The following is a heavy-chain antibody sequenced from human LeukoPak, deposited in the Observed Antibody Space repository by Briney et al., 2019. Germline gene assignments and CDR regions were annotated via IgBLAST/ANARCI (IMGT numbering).Heavy chain of an antibody. Sequence: PGGSLRLSSAAPGFTSSIYWMSWVRQAPGEGLGWVANIKQDGSEKYYVDSVKGRFTISRDNAKNSLYLQMNSLRAEDTAVYYCARDSGGYFYFDLWGRGTLVTVSS. CDR3: ARDSGGYFYFDL. J-gene: IGHJ2*01. D-gene: IGHD3-22*01. CDR1: GFTSSIYW. V-gene: IGHV3-7*01. CDR2: IKQDGSEK.